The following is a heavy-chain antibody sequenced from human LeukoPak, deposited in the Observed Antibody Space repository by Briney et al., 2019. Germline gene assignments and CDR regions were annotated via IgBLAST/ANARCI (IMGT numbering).Heavy chain of an antibody. J-gene: IGHJ4*02. Sequence: SETLSLTCTVSGGSISSGGYYWSWIRQHPGKGLEWIGYIYYSGSTNYNPSLKSRVTISVDTSKNQFSLKVTSVTAADTAVYYCARGALTGPSYFDYWGQGTLVTVSS. V-gene: IGHV4-61*08. CDR1: GGSISSGGYY. CDR2: IYYSGST. CDR3: ARGALTGPSYFDY. D-gene: IGHD3-9*01.